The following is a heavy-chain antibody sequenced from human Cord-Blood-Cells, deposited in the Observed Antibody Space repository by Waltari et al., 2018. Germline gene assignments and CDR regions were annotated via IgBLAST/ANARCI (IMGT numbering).Heavy chain of an antibody. J-gene: IGHJ4*02. CDR1: GGSVSSGSYY. CDR2: IYYSGST. CDR3: ARSSVAGIDY. V-gene: IGHV4-61*01. D-gene: IGHD6-19*01. Sequence: QVQLQESGPGLGKPSETLSLTCTVSGGSVSSGSYYWSWIRQPPGKGLEWIGYIYYSGSTNYNPSLKSRVTISVDTSKNQFSLKLSSVTAADTAVYYCARSSVAGIDYWGQGTLVTVSS.